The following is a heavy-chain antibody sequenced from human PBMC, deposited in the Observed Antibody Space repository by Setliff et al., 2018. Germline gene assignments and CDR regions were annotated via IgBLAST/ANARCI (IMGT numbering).Heavy chain of an antibody. J-gene: IGHJ4*02. CDR3: ARGRNIAARHLDS. CDR2: INHSGTT. CDR1: GGTFSDYY. V-gene: IGHV4-34*01. Sequence: ETLSLTCGAYGGTFSDYYWTWIRQPPEKGLEWIGEINHSGTTNYNPSLKSRVTMSVDTSKNQFSLKLSSLTAADTAVYYCARGRNIAARHLDSWGQGTLVTVSS. D-gene: IGHD6-6*01.